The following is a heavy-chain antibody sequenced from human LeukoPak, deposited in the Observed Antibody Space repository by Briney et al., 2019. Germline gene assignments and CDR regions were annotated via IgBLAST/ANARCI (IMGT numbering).Heavy chain of an antibody. CDR1: GGSISSYY. CDR3: AKGAGPPWFDP. D-gene: IGHD6-19*01. J-gene: IGHJ5*02. Sequence: SETLSLTCTVSGGSISSYYWSWIRQPPGKGLEWIGYIYYSGSTNYNPSLKSRVTISVDTSKNEFSMKLSSVTAADTAVYYCAKGAGPPWFDPWGQGTLVTVSS. CDR2: IYYSGST. V-gene: IGHV4-59*08.